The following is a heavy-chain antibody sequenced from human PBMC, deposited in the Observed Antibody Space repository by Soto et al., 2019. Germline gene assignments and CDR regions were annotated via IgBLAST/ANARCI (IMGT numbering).Heavy chain of an antibody. V-gene: IGHV1-18*01. D-gene: IGHD3-22*01. Sequence: QVQLVQSGAEVKKPGASVKVSCKASGYTFTSYGISWVRQAPGQGLEWMGWISAYNGNTNYAQKLQGRVTMTTDTSTSTAYMELRSLRSDDTAVYYCASAGYYASSGYPYGMDVWGQGTTVTVSS. CDR1: GYTFTSYG. CDR2: ISAYNGNT. CDR3: ASAGYYASSGYPYGMDV. J-gene: IGHJ6*02.